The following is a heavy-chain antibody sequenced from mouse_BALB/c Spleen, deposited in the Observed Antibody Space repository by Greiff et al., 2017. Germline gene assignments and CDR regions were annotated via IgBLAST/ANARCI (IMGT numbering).Heavy chain of an antibody. Sequence: EVQRVESGGGLVQPGGSRKLSCAASGFTFSDYGMAWVRQAPGKGPEWVAFISNLAYSIYYADTVTGRFTISRENAKNTLYLEMSSLRSEDTAMYYCARALITTGRYFDVWGAGTTVTVSS. D-gene: IGHD1-1*01. J-gene: IGHJ1*01. CDR3: ARALITTGRYFDV. CDR2: ISNLAYSI. V-gene: IGHV5-15*02. CDR1: GFTFSDYG.